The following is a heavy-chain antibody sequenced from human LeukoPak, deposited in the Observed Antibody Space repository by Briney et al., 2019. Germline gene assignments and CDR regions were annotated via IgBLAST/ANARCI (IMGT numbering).Heavy chain of an antibody. V-gene: IGHV3-30-3*01. CDR2: ISYDGSNK. CDR3: AKVFPYCFSSSCPYYFDF. D-gene: IGHD2-15*01. CDR1: GFTFSSYA. Sequence: GGSLRLSCAASGFTFSSYAMHWVRQAPGKGLEWVAVISYDGSNKYYADSVKGRLTISRDNSKNTLYLQMNSLRAEDTAVYHCAKVFPYCFSSSCPYYFDFWGQGTLVTVSS. J-gene: IGHJ4*02.